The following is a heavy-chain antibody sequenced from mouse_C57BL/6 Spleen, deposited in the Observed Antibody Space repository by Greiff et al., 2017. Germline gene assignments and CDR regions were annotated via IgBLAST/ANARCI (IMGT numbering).Heavy chain of an antibody. Sequence: EVQGVESGGGLVKPGGSLKLSCAASGFTFSSYAMSWVRQTPEKRLEWVATISDGGSYTYYPDNVKGRFTISRDNAKNNLYLQMSHLKSEDTAMYYCAREAVVANAMDYWGQGTSVTVSS. J-gene: IGHJ4*01. D-gene: IGHD1-1*01. CDR2: ISDGGSYT. CDR3: AREAVVANAMDY. CDR1: GFTFSSYA. V-gene: IGHV5-4*01.